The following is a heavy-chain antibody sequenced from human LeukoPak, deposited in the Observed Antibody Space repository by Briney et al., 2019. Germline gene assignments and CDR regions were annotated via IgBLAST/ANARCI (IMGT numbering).Heavy chain of an antibody. CDR2: ISYSGYT. CDR1: GRSIRSYY. Sequence: SETLSLTCTISGRSIRSYYWSWIRQAPGKGLEWIGFISYSGYTSYSPSLKSRVAIPVDTSKSQFSLRLSSLTAADTAIYYCARGRNDNGGMFFDSWAQGTLVTVSS. V-gene: IGHV4-59*01. D-gene: IGHD4-23*01. J-gene: IGHJ4*02. CDR3: ARGRNDNGGMFFDS.